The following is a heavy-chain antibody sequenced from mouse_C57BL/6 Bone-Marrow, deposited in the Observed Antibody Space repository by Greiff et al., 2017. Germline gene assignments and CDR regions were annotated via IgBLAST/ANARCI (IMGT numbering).Heavy chain of an antibody. CDR3: AREEDYDGGFAY. CDR1: GFTFSDYY. D-gene: IGHD2-4*01. Sequence: EVQLVESGGGLVQPGGSLKLSCAASGFTFSDYYMYWVRQTPEKRLEWVAYISNGGGSTYYPDTVKVRFTISRDNTKNTLYLQMSRLKSEDTAMYYCAREEDYDGGFAYWGQGTLVTVSA. J-gene: IGHJ3*01. CDR2: ISNGGGST. V-gene: IGHV5-12*01.